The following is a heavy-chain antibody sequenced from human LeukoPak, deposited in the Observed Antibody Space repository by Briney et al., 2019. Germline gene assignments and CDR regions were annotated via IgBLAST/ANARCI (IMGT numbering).Heavy chain of an antibody. CDR1: GGTFSSYA. CDR2: IIPILGIA. J-gene: IGHJ4*02. D-gene: IGHD3-3*01. Sequence: SVKVSCKASGGTFSSYAISWVRQAPGQGLEWMGRIIPILGIANYAQKFQGRVTITADKSTSTAYMELSSLRSDDTAVYYCARGGLEWPFLFDYWGQGTLVTVSS. CDR3: ARGGLEWPFLFDY. V-gene: IGHV1-69*04.